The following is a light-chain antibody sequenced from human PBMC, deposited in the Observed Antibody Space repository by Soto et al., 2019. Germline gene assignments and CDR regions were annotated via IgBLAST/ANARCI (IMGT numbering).Light chain of an antibody. CDR3: QQYNIWPQT. Sequence: EIVMTQSPATLSVSPGERATFSCRASQSVGTNLAWYRQKSGQAPSLLIYGASARAPGIPARFSGSGSGTEFTLTISSLQSEDFAVYFCQQYNIWPQTFGQGTKVDIK. CDR2: GAS. CDR1: QSVGTN. J-gene: IGKJ1*01. V-gene: IGKV3-15*01.